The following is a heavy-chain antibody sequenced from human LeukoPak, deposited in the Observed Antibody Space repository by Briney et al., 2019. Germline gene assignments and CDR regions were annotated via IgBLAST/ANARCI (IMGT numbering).Heavy chain of an antibody. CDR2: IYPGDSDS. Sequence: GESLKISCKGSGYSFTSYWIGWVRQMPGIGLEWMGIIYPGDSDSRYSPSFQGQVTISADKSISTPYLQWSSLKAPDTAMYYCARQVAYTSGRTFDFWGQGTLVTVSS. CDR3: ARQVAYTSGRTFDF. D-gene: IGHD6-19*01. CDR1: GYSFTSYW. J-gene: IGHJ4*02. V-gene: IGHV5-51*01.